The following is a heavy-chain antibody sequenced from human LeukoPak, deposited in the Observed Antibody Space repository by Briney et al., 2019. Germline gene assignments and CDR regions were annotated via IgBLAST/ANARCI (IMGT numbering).Heavy chain of an antibody. CDR1: GFTFSSYA. CDR2: ISGSGGST. CDR3: AKDRDLGYSYGRRPGTFDY. J-gene: IGHJ4*02. V-gene: IGHV3-23*01. Sequence: GGSLRLSCAASGFTFSSYAMSWVRQAPGKGLEWVSAISGSGGSTYYADSVKGRFTISRDNSKNTLYLQMNSLRAEDTAVYYCAKDRDLGYSYGRRPGTFDYWGQGTLVTVSS. D-gene: IGHD5-18*01.